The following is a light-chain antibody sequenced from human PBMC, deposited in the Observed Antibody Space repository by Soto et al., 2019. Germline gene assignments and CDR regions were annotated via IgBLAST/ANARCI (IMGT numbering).Light chain of an antibody. V-gene: IGKV1-5*03. Sequence: DIQMTQSPSTLSAFVGDRVTITCRASQSISVWLAWYQQKPGKAPKLLMYKASSLESGVPSRFSGSGSGTEFTLTISSLQSDDFATYYCQQYDSYPWTVGQGTKVEIK. CDR1: QSISVW. CDR3: QQYDSYPWT. CDR2: KAS. J-gene: IGKJ1*01.